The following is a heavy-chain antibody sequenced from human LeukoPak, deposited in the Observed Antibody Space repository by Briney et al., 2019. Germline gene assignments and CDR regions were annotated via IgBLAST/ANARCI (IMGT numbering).Heavy chain of an antibody. D-gene: IGHD3-10*01. CDR3: ARVPQDYYGSGTVLYYFDY. CDR1: GYTFTSYG. Sequence: ASVKVSCKASGYTFTSYGISWVRQAPGQGLEWMGWISAYNGNTNYAQKLQGRVTMTTDTSTSTAYMELRSLRSDDTAVYYCARVPQDYYGSGTVLYYFDYWGQGTLVTVSS. CDR2: ISAYNGNT. V-gene: IGHV1-18*01. J-gene: IGHJ4*02.